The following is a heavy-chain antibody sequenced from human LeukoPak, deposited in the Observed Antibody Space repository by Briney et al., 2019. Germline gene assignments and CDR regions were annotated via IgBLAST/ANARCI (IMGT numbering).Heavy chain of an antibody. Sequence: GGSLRLSCAASGFTFSSYSMNWVRQAPGKVLEWVSSISSSSSYIYYADSVKGRFTISRDNAKNSLYLQMNSLRAEDTAVYYCARQTYYDSSGYYSPYWGQGTLVTVSS. D-gene: IGHD3-22*01. CDR2: ISSSSSYI. J-gene: IGHJ4*02. CDR3: ARQTYYDSSGYYSPY. CDR1: GFTFSSYS. V-gene: IGHV3-21*01.